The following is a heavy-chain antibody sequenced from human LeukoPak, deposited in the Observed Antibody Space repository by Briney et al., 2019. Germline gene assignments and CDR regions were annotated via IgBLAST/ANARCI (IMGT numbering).Heavy chain of an antibody. J-gene: IGHJ4*02. CDR2: IYHSGST. V-gene: IGHV4-4*02. CDR1: GGSISSSNW. Sequence: SETLSPTCAVSGGSISSSNWWSWVRQPPGKGLEWIGEIYHSGSTNYNPSLKSRVTISVDTSKNQFSLKLSSVTAADTAVYYCARGLDNWNVYIFDYWGLGTLVTVSS. CDR3: ARGLDNWNVYIFDY. D-gene: IGHD1-20*01.